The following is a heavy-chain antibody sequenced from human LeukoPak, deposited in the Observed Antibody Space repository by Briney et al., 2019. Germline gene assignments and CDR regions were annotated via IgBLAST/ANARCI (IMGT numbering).Heavy chain of an antibody. D-gene: IGHD4-11*01. CDR1: GFPFSSYW. Sequence: PGGSLRLSCAASGFPFSSYWMAWVRQAPGKGLEWVASIKQDGGETFYVDSVKGRFTISRDNAKNSLCLQMNSLRAEDTAVYYCTREAHSNYNYWGQGTLVTVSS. V-gene: IGHV3-7*01. CDR2: IKQDGGET. CDR3: TREAHSNYNY. J-gene: IGHJ4*02.